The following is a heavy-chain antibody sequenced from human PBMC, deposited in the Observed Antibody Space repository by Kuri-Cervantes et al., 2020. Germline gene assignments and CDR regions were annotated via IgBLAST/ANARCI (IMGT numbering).Heavy chain of an antibody. D-gene: IGHD3-22*01. V-gene: IGHV4-34*01. CDR1: GGSFSGYY. Sequence: ESLKISCAVYGGSFSGYYWSWTRQPPGKGLEWIGEINHSGSTNYNPSLKSRVTISVDTSKNQFSLKLSSVTAADTAVYCCASYDSSGYYQLHWGQGTLVTVSS. J-gene: IGHJ4*02. CDR3: ASYDSSGYYQLH. CDR2: INHSGST.